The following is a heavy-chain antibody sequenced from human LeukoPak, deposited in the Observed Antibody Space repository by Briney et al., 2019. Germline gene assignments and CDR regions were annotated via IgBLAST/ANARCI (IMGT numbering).Heavy chain of an antibody. D-gene: IGHD6-19*01. Sequence: KSGESLKISCRGSGYSFTSYWIGWVRQMPGKGLEWMGIIYPGDSDTRYSPSFQGQVTISADKSISTAYLQWSSLKASDTAMYYCARSIGTPISSGWYSLDYWGQGTLVTVSS. CDR1: GYSFTSYW. CDR2: IYPGDSDT. V-gene: IGHV5-51*01. CDR3: ARSIGTPISSGWYSLDY. J-gene: IGHJ4*02.